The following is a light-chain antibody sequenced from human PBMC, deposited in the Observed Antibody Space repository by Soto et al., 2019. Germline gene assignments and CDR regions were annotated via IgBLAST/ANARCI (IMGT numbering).Light chain of an antibody. CDR1: QSISSY. CDR3: QLRSNWPPALT. Sequence: EIVLTQSPANLSLSPGERATLSCRASQSISSYLAWYQQKPGQAPRLLIYDASNRTTAIPARFSGSGSGTDFTLTISSLEPEDFAVYYCQLRSNWPPALTFGGGTKVEIK. J-gene: IGKJ4*01. CDR2: DAS. V-gene: IGKV3-11*01.